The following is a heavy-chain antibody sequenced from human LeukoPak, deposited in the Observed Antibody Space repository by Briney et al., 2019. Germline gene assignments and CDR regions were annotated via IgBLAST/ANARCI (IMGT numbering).Heavy chain of an antibody. CDR2: ISYDGSNK. V-gene: IGHV3-30-3*01. Sequence: PGGSLILSCAASGFTFSSYAIHWVRQAPGKGLEWVAVISYDGSNKIYTGSVKGRFTISRDDSKNTLYLQMDSLRAEDTAVYYCARPREAGSSSGWYFDYWGQGTLVTVSS. J-gene: IGHJ4*02. CDR1: GFTFSSYA. D-gene: IGHD6-19*01. CDR3: ARPREAGSSSGWYFDY.